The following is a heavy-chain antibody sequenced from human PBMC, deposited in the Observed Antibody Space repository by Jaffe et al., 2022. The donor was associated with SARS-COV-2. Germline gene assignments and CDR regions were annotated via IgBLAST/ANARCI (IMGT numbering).Heavy chain of an antibody. CDR2: IKEDGSLK. D-gene: IGHD1-1*01. CDR1: GFTFSTYW. Sequence: EVQLVESGGDLVQPGGSLRLSCAASGFTFSTYWMGWVRQAPGKGPEWVANIKEDGSLKYHVDAVKGRFTVSRDNAKNSLYLQMNSLRVDDTAVYYCTRDERWGQGTLVTVSS. J-gene: IGHJ4*02. CDR3: TRDER. V-gene: IGHV3-7*01.